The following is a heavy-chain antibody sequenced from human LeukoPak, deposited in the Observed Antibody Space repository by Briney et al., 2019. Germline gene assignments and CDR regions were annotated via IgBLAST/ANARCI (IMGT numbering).Heavy chain of an antibody. D-gene: IGHD3-3*01. CDR3: ARALTYYDFWSGYPGGHYYYGMDV. J-gene: IGHJ6*02. V-gene: IGHV4-59*01. CDR2: IYYSGST. CDR1: GGSISSYY. Sequence: PSETLSLTCTVSGGSISSYYWSWIRQPPGKGLEWIGYIYYSGSTNYNPSLKSRVTISVDTSKNQFSLKLSSVTAADTAVYYCARALTYYDFWSGYPGGHYYYGMDVWGQGTTVTVSS.